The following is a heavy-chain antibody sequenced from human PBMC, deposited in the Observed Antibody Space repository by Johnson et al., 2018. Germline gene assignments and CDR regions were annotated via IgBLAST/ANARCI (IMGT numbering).Heavy chain of an antibody. CDR2: IKRKSEGGTT. J-gene: IGHJ4*02. V-gene: IGHV3-15*01. CDR1: GFSFKNAW. Sequence: VQLVQSGGGLVKPGGSLRLSCAVSGFSFKNAWMSWVRQAPGKGLEWVGRIKRKSEGGTTDYAAPVKGGFAISRDDSKNTLYLQMDTLKSEVKALYYCNTGAPYCGGDCYSDYWGQGTLVTVSS. D-gene: IGHD2-21*02. CDR3: NTGAPYCGGDCYSDY.